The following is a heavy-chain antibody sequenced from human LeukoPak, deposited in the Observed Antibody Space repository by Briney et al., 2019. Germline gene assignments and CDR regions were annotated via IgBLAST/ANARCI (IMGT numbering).Heavy chain of an antibody. Sequence: SETLSLTCTVSGGYLRSYYWSWIRQPPGKGLEWIGKIYYSGSTDYNPSLKSRVTISVDTSKNQFSLKLSFVTAADTAVYYCARGYYDILTGTQVNAFDMWGQGTMVTVSS. D-gene: IGHD3-9*01. CDR1: GGYLRSYY. CDR2: IYYSGST. V-gene: IGHV4-59*01. J-gene: IGHJ3*02. CDR3: ARGYYDILTGTQVNAFDM.